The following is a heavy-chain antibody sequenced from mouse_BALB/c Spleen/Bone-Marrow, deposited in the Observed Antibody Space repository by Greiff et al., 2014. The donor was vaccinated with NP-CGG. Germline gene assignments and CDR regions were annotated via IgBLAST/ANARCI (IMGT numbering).Heavy chain of an antibody. CDR3: AVYYYGSSSFAH. D-gene: IGHD1-1*01. CDR2: IDPANGNT. Sequence: EVQLQQSGAELVKPGASVKLSCTASGFNIKDTYMHWVKQRPEQGLEWIGRIDPANGNTKYDPKFQGKATITADTSSNTAYLQLSSLTSEDTAVYYCAVYYYGSSSFAHWGQGTLVTVSA. J-gene: IGHJ3*01. V-gene: IGHV14-3*02. CDR1: GFNIKDTY.